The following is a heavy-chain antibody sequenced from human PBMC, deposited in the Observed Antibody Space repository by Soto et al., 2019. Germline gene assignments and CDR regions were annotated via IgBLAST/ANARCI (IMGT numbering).Heavy chain of an antibody. Sequence: PGGSLRLSCAASGFTFSSYWMHWVRQAPGKGLVWVSRINSDGSSTSYADSVKGRFTISRDNAKNTLYLQMNSLRAEDTAVYYCARDGPGSITIFGVVIRYHYYFDYWGQRTL. J-gene: IGHJ4*02. V-gene: IGHV3-74*01. CDR2: INSDGSST. CDR3: ARDGPGSITIFGVVIRYHYYFDY. D-gene: IGHD3-3*01. CDR1: GFTFSSYW.